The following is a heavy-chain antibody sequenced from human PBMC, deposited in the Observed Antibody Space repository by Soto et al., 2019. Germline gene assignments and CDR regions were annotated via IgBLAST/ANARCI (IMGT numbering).Heavy chain of an antibody. CDR3: ARTTTYYYDNSGHPGVHPPDY. CDR2: IYPGDSDT. D-gene: IGHD3-22*01. V-gene: IGHV5-51*01. Sequence: PGESLKISCKGSGYSFTSYWIGWVRQMPGKGLEWMGIIYPGDSDTRYSPSFQGQVTISADKSISTAYLQWSSLKASDTAMYYCARTTTYYYDNSGHPGVHPPDYWGQGTLVTVSS. J-gene: IGHJ4*02. CDR1: GYSFTSYW.